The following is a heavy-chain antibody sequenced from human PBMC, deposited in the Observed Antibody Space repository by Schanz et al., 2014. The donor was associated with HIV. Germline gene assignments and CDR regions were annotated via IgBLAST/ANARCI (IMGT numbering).Heavy chain of an antibody. V-gene: IGHV1-69*01. CDR2: IIPIFHTA. D-gene: IGHD2-21*01. CDR1: GGTFSSYT. J-gene: IGHJ3*01. CDR3: ARGGYYRGVGDYYVTTFDY. Sequence: QVQLVQSGPEVKKPGASVRVSCETSGGTFSSYTITWVRQAPGQGLEWMGGIIPIFHTANYAQKFQGRVTITADESTSTAYMELSSLRSDDTAVYYCARGGYYRGVGDYYVTTFDYWGRGTKVTVSS.